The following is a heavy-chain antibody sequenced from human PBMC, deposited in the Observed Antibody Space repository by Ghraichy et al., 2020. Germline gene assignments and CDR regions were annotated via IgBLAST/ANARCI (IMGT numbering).Heavy chain of an antibody. CDR3: ARHGGVGGWYRVAYVDY. J-gene: IGHJ4*02. V-gene: IGHV4-4*09. Sequence: SQTLSLTCTVSGGSISSYYWSWIRQPPGKGLEWIGYIYTSGSTNYNPSLKSRVTISVDTSKNQFSLKLSSVTAADTAVYYCARHGGVGGWYRVAYVDYWGQGTLVTVSS. CDR1: GGSISSYY. CDR2: IYTSGST. D-gene: IGHD6-19*01.